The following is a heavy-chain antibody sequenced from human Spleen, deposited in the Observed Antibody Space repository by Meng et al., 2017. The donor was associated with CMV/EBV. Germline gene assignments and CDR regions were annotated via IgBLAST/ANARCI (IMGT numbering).Heavy chain of an antibody. CDR2: VYYSAST. CDR1: GDSVRSGSHY. Sequence: ESLKISCTVSGDSVRSGSHYWSWLRQSPGRGLEWIGHVYYSASTDYNPSLESRVTISVDTSKNQFSLKLRSLTAADTAVYYCARNRGREGIFDLWGQGTLVTVSS. CDR3: ARNRGREGIFDL. J-gene: IGHJ4*02. D-gene: IGHD1-26*01. V-gene: IGHV4-61*01.